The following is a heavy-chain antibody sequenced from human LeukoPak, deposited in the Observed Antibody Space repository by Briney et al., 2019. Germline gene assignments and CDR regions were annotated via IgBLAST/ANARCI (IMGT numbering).Heavy chain of an antibody. CDR3: ARDWVPYYYDSSGFDY. Sequence: ASVKVSCKASGYTFTSYGISWVRQAPGQGLEWMGWISAYNGNTNYAQKLQGRVTMTTDTSTSTAYMELRRLRSDDTAVYYCARDWVPYYYDSSGFDYWGQGTLVTVSS. CDR2: ISAYNGNT. CDR1: GYTFTSYG. D-gene: IGHD3-22*01. J-gene: IGHJ4*02. V-gene: IGHV1-18*01.